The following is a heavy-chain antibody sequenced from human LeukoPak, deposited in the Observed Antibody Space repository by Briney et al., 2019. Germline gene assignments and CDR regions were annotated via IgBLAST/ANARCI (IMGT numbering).Heavy chain of an antibody. J-gene: IGHJ5*02. V-gene: IGHV4-59*11. CDR2: IYYSGST. Sequence: PSETLSLTCTVSGGSISSHYWSWIRQPPGKGLEWVGYIYYSGSTNYNPSLKSRVTISVDTSKNQFSLKLSSVTAADTAVYYCARAGDIVVVPAATGPGWFDPWGQGTLVTVSS. CDR3: ARAGDIVVVPAATGPGWFDP. CDR1: GGSISSHY. D-gene: IGHD2-2*01.